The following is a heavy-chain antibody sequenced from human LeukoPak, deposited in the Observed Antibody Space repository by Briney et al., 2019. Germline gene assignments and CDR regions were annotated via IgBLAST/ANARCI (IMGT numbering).Heavy chain of an antibody. CDR2: INPSGGST. V-gene: IGHV1-46*01. CDR3: ARLDDYGDYDQGGYYYGMDV. Sequence: GASVKVSCKASGYTFTSYYMHWVRQAPGQGLEWMGIINPSGGSTSYAQKFQGRVTMTRDTSTSTVYMELSSLRSEDTAVYYCARLDDYGDYDQGGYYYGMDVWGQGTTVTVSS. CDR1: GYTFTSYY. D-gene: IGHD4-17*01. J-gene: IGHJ6*02.